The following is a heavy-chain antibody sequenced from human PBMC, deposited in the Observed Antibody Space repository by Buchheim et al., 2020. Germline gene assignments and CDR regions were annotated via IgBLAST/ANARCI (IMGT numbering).Heavy chain of an antibody. D-gene: IGHD3-22*01. Sequence: QVQLQESGPGLVKASGTLSLTCAVSGGPISSSNWWSWVRQPPGKGLEWIGEIYHSGSTNYNPALKGRGNQAVDKTKNQFSPTRSSVTAADTAVYFCARDATYYFDSRAYYYFDYWGQGTL. CDR3: ARDATYYFDSRAYYYFDY. CDR2: IYHSGST. CDR1: GGPISSSNW. V-gene: IGHV4-4*02. J-gene: IGHJ4*02.